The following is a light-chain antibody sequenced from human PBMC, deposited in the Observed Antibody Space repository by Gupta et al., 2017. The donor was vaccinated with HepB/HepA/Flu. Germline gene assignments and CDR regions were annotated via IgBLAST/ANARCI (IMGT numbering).Light chain of an antibody. CDR3: GTWDTSLSAVL. CDR2: DND. V-gene: IGLV1-51*01. J-gene: IGLJ2*01. Sequence: QSVLTQPPSVSAAPGQQVTLACSGSNSNIGNNYVSWYQQLPGTAPKLLIYDNDKRPSGIPDRFSGSKSGTSATLGITGLQTGDEADYYCGTWDTSLSAVLFGGGTKLTVL. CDR1: NSNIGNNY.